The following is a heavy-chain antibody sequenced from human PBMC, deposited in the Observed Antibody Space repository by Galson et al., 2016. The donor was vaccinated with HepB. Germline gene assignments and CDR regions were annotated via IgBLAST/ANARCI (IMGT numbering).Heavy chain of an antibody. CDR2: ISWNSGSI. CDR1: GSTLAHYA. Sequence: SLRLSCAASGSTLAHYAMHWVRQAPGKGLEWVSGISWNSGSIGSADSVKGRFTISRDNAKNSLYLQMNSLRAGDTALYYCAKDSGAYYYDSSGYRRNAFDIWGQGTMVTVSS. CDR3: AKDSGAYYYDSSGYRRNAFDI. V-gene: IGHV3-9*01. D-gene: IGHD3-22*01. J-gene: IGHJ3*02.